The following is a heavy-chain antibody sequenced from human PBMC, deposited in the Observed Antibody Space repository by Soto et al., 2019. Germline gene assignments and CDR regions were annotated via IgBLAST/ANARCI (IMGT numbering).Heavy chain of an antibody. V-gene: IGHV4-34*01. J-gene: IGHJ6*02. CDR3: ARWITMARGGMAV. Sequence: PSETLSLTCAVYGGSFSGYYWSWIRQPPGKGLEWIGEINHSGSTNYNPSLKSRVTISVDTSKNQFSLKLSSVTAADTAVYYCARWITMARGGMAVWGQGTTVTVSS. CDR1: GGSFSGYY. D-gene: IGHD3-10*01. CDR2: INHSGST.